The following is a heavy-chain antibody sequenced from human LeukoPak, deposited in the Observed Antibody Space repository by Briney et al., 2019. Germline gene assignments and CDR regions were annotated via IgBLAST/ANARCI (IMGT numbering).Heavy chain of an antibody. CDR3: AKAGLSRFDY. Sequence: GGSLRLSCAASGFTFSRYWMNWVRQAPGKGLEWVSSISSSSSYIYYADSVKGRFIISRDNSKNTLYLLMYSLRAEDTAVYYCAKAGLSRFDYWGQGTLVTVSS. CDR1: GFTFSRYW. CDR2: ISSSSSYI. J-gene: IGHJ4*02. V-gene: IGHV3-21*04.